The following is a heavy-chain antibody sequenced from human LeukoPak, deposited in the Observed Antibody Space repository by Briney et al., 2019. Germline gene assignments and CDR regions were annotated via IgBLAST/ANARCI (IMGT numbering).Heavy chain of an antibody. J-gene: IGHJ6*03. D-gene: IGHD3-3*01. CDR2: IYYSGST. CDR1: GGSISSSSYY. Sequence: SETLSLTCTVSGGSISSSSYYWGWIRQPPGKGLEWIGSIYYSGSTYYNPSLKSRVTISVDTSKNQFSLKLSSVTAADTAVYYCARDHRWSGYYYCYYMDVWGKGTTVTVSS. CDR3: ARDHRWSGYYYCYYMDV. V-gene: IGHV4-39*07.